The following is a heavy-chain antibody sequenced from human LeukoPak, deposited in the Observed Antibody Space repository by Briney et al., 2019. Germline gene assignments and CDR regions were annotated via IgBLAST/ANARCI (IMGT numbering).Heavy chain of an antibody. J-gene: IGHJ4*02. CDR2: IYYSGST. V-gene: IGHV4-39*01. D-gene: IGHD3-3*01. CDR3: AREGWSGYLDY. CDR1: GGSISSSSYY. Sequence: PSETLSPTCTVSGGSISSSSYYWGWIRQPPGKGLEWIGNIYYSGSTYYKPSLKSRLTISLDTSKNQFSLKLTSVTAADTAVYYCAREGWSGYLDYWGQGTLVTVSS.